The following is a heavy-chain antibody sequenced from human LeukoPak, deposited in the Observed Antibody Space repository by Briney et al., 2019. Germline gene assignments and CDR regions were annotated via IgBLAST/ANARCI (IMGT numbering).Heavy chain of an antibody. D-gene: IGHD3-22*01. CDR2: ISGSGGST. Sequence: GGSLRLSCAASGFTFSSYAMSWVRQAPGKGLEWVSAISGSGGSTYYADSVKGRFTISRDNSKNTLYLQMNSLRAEDTAVYYCARGIVEYYDSSGFYYYYYGMDVWGQGTTVTVSS. V-gene: IGHV3-23*01. CDR3: ARGIVEYYDSSGFYYYYYGMDV. CDR1: GFTFSSYA. J-gene: IGHJ6*02.